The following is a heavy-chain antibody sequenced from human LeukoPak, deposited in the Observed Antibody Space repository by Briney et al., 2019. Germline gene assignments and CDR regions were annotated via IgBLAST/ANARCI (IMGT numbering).Heavy chain of an antibody. J-gene: IGHJ4*02. D-gene: IGHD1/OR15-1a*01. CDR2: IIGSGDAT. CDR1: GFTFSSHA. Sequence: GGSLRLSCAASGFTFSSHAMSWVRQAPGRGLEWVSAIIGSGDATFYADSVKGRFTISRDNSKYTLYLQMNSLRAEDTAIYYCGKGDRNKGDYWAQGPLVTVSS. CDR3: GKGDRNKGDY. V-gene: IGHV3-23*01.